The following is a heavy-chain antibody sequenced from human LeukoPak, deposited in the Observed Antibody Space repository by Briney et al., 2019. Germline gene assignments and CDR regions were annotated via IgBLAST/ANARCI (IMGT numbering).Heavy chain of an antibody. J-gene: IGHJ5*02. D-gene: IGHD3-3*01. CDR1: GGSISSYY. CDR2: IYTSGST. CDR3: ARGYYDFWSGNNWFDP. V-gene: IGHV4-4*07. Sequence: PSQTLSLTCTVSGGSISSYYWSWIRNPAGQGLEWIGRIYTSGSTNYNPSLKSRVTMSVDTSKNQFSLKLSSVTGADTAVYYCARGYYDFWSGNNWFDPWGQGTLVTVSS.